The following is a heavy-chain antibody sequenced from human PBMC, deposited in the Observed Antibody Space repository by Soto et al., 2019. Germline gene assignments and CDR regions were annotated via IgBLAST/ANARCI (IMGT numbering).Heavy chain of an antibody. CDR3: ARDQAGDSVGYYYYGMDV. CDR1: GYTFTSYG. Sequence: VASVKVSCKXSGYTFTSYGISWVRQAPGQGLEWMGWISAYNGNTNYAQKLQGRVTMTTDTSTSTAYMELRSLRSDDTAVYYCARDQAGDSVGYYYYGMDVWGQGTTVTVSS. V-gene: IGHV1-18*01. J-gene: IGHJ6*02. D-gene: IGHD1-26*01. CDR2: ISAYNGNT.